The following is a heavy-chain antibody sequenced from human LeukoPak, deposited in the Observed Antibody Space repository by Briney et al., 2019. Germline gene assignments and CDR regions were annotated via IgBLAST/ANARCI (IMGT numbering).Heavy chain of an antibody. Sequence: SQTLSLTCAISGDSVSNNNAAWSWIRQPPGKGLEWIGHIYYSGSTNYNPSLKSRVTISVDTSKNHFSLKLSSMTAADTAVYYCARGVVAAPTNFDYWGQGTLVTVSS. D-gene: IGHD2-15*01. V-gene: IGHV4-59*02. J-gene: IGHJ4*02. CDR2: IYYSGST. CDR3: ARGVVAAPTNFDY. CDR1: GDSVSNNN.